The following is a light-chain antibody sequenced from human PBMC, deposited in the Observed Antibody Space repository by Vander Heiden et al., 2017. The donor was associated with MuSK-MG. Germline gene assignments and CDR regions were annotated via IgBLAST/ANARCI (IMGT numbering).Light chain of an antibody. CDR3: QQCLNYPRT. J-gene: IGKJ1*01. V-gene: IGKV1-39*01. CDR2: AAS. CDR1: QSITTY. Sequence: DIQMTQSPSSLSASVGDRVTITCRASQSITTYLDWYQLRPGKAPKLLIFAASTLQGGVPSRFSGSGSGTDFTLTISRLQPEDFATYVCQQCLNYPRTFGQGTKVEI.